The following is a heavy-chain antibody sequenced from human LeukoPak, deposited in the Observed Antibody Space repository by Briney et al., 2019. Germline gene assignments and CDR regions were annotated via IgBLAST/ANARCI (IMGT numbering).Heavy chain of an antibody. CDR2: ISSSGSTI. CDR3: ARARGAYYGSGSQGY. CDR1: GFTFSSYE. D-gene: IGHD3-10*01. J-gene: IGHJ4*02. Sequence: GGSLRLSCAASGFTFSSYEMNWVRQAPGKGLEWVSYISSSGSTIYYADSVKGRFTISRDNAKNSLYLQMNSLRAEDTAVYYCARARGAYYGSGSQGYWGQGTLVTVSS. V-gene: IGHV3-48*03.